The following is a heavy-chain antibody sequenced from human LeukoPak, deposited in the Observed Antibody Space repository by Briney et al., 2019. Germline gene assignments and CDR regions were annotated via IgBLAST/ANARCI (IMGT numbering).Heavy chain of an antibody. CDR2: IYYSGST. V-gene: IGHV4-59*01. CDR1: GGSISSYY. CDR3: ARVPYSSGWFAFDY. Sequence: SETLSLTCTASGGSISSYYWSWIRQPPGKGLEWIGYIYYSGSTNYNPSLKSRVTISVDTSKNQFSLKLSSVTAADTAVYYCARVPYSSGWFAFDYWGQGTLVTVSS. J-gene: IGHJ4*02. D-gene: IGHD6-19*01.